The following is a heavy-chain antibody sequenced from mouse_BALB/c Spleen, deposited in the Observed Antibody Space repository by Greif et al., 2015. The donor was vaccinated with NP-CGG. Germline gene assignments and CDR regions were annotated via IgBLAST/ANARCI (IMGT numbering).Heavy chain of an antibody. Sequence: VQLKQSGPELVKPGASVKISCKASGYSFTGYYMHWVKQSHVKSLEWIGRINPYNGATSYNQNFKDKASLTVDKSSSAAYMGLHSLTSEDSAVYYCARSTMCTYFDYWGQGTTLTVSS. J-gene: IGHJ2*01. V-gene: IGHV1-26*01. D-gene: IGHD2-1*01. CDR1: GYSFTGYY. CDR3: ARSTMCTYFDY. CDR2: INPYNGAT.